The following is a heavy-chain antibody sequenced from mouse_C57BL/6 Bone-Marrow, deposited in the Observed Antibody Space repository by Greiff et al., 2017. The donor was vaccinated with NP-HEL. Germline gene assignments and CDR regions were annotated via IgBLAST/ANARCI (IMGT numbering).Heavy chain of an antibody. CDR2: IYPGGGYT. Sequence: QVQLQQSGAELVRPGTSVKMSCKASGYTFTNYWIGWAKQRPGHGLEWIGDIYPGGGYTNYNEKFKGKATLTADKSSSTAYMQFSSLTSEDSAIYYCARGGYGSSFADWGQGTLVTVSA. J-gene: IGHJ3*01. CDR1: GYTFTNYW. CDR3: ARGGYGSSFAD. V-gene: IGHV1-63*01. D-gene: IGHD1-1*01.